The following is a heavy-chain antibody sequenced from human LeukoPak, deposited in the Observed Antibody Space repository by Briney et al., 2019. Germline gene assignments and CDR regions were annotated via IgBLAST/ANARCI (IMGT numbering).Heavy chain of an antibody. CDR3: ARDRGHSTSYYRFDY. V-gene: IGHV4-59*01. D-gene: IGHD6-13*01. J-gene: IGHJ4*02. Sequence: SETLSLTCTISGGSISSYYWSWIRQPPGKGLEWIGYISYTGSTTSYNPSLESRVTISVDTSKNQFSLKPSSVTAADMAVYYCARDRGHSTSYYRFDYWGQGTLVTVSS. CDR1: GGSISSYY. CDR2: ISYTGSTT.